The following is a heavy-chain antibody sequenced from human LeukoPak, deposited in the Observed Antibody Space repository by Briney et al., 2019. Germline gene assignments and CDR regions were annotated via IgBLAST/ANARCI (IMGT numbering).Heavy chain of an antibody. J-gene: IGHJ4*02. CDR3: ARILGCLIDY. Sequence: SETLSLTCTVSGGSISSYYWSWIRQPPGKGLEWIGYIYYSGSTNYNPSLKSRVTISVDTSKNQFSLKLSSVTAADTAVYYCARILGCLIDYWGQGTLVTVSS. D-gene: IGHD4/OR15-4a*01. CDR1: GGSISSYY. CDR2: IYYSGST. V-gene: IGHV4-59*01.